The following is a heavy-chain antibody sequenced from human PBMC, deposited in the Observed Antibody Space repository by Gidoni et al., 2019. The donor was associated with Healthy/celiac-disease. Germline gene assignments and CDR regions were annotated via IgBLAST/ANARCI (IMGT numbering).Heavy chain of an antibody. CDR1: GFTFSNAW. CDR2: IKSKTDSGTT. CDR3: TTDPLFRDQGDY. V-gene: IGHV3-15*01. J-gene: IGHJ4*02. D-gene: IGHD2-2*01. Sequence: EVQLVASGGGLVKPGGSLRLSCAASGFTFSNAWMSWVRQAPGKGLEWVGRIKSKTDSGTTDYAAPVKGRFTISRDDSKITLYLQMNSLKTEYTAVYYCTTDPLFRDQGDYWGQGTLVTVSS.